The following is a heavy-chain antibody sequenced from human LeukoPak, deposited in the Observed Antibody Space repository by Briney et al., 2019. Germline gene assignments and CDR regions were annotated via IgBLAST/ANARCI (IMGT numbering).Heavy chain of an antibody. D-gene: IGHD1-1*01. CDR1: GFTFSSYA. Sequence: PGGSLRLSCAASGFTFSSYAMRWARQAPGKGLEWLSAISGSGGSTYYADSVKGRFIICRDYSKNTLYLQMNSLRAEDTVVYYCAKGLTTRERDAFDIWGQGTMVTVSS. CDR2: ISGSGGST. J-gene: IGHJ3*02. CDR3: AKGLTTRERDAFDI. V-gene: IGHV3-23*01.